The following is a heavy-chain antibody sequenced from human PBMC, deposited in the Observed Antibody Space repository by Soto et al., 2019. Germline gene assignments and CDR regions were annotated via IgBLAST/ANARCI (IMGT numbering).Heavy chain of an antibody. CDR3: ARGRYGDY. D-gene: IGHD1-1*01. CDR2: ISAHNGNT. J-gene: IGHJ4*02. CDR1: GYAFTTYG. Sequence: QVHLVQSGAEVKKPGASVKVSCQGSGYAFTTYGITWVRQAPGQGLEWMGGISAHNGNTNYAQKLQGRVTVTIDTSTSTAYMELRSLRYDDTAVYYCARGRYGDYGGQGALVTVSS. V-gene: IGHV1-18*01.